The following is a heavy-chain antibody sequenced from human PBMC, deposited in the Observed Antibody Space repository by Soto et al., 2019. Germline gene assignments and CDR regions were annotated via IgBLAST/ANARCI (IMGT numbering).Heavy chain of an antibody. D-gene: IGHD6-13*01. CDR3: ARGEAAAGLYYFDY. J-gene: IGHJ4*02. CDR1: GYTFTSYG. CDR2: ISAYNGNT. V-gene: IGHV1-18*04. Sequence: ASVKVSCKASGYTFTSYGISCVRQPPGQVLEWMGWISAYNGNTNYAQKLQGRVTMTTDTSTSTAYMELRSLRSDDTAVYYCARGEAAAGLYYFDYCGQGTLVTVSS.